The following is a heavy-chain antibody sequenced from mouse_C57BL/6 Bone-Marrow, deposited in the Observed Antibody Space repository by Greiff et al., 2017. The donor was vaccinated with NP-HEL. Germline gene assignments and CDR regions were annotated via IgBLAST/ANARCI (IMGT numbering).Heavy chain of an antibody. D-gene: IGHD1-1*01. J-gene: IGHJ1*03. V-gene: IGHV1-53*01. Sequence: QVQLQQPGTELVKPGASVKLSCKASGYTFTSYWMHWVKQRPGQGLEWIGNINPSNGGTNYNEMFKSKATLTVDKSSSTAYMQLSSLTSEDSAVYYCARIYYGSSYPYWYFDVWGTGTTVTVSS. CDR1: GYTFTSYW. CDR3: ARIYYGSSYPYWYFDV. CDR2: INPSNGGT.